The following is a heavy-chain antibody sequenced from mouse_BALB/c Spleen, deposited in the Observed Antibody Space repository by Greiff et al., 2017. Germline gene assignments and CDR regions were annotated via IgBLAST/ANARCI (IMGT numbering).Heavy chain of an antibody. CDR3: ARGEDGSYAMDY. V-gene: IGHV1S137*01. D-gene: IGHD1-1*02. CDR1: GYTFTDYA. CDR2: ISTYYGDA. J-gene: IGHJ4*01. Sequence: VQLQQSGAELVRPGVSVKISCKGSGYTFTDYAMHWVKQSHAKSLEWIGVISTYYGDASYNQKFKGKATMTVDKSSSTAYMELARLTSEDSAIYYCARGEDGSYAMDYWGQGTSVTVSS.